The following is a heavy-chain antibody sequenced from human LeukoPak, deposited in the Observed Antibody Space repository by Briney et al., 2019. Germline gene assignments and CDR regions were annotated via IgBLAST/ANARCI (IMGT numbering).Heavy chain of an antibody. CDR1: GFTFSSYA. CDR3: AKDESSGSDFDY. Sequence: SGGSLRLSCAASGFTFSSYAMSWVRQAPGKGLEWVSAISGSGGSTYHADSVKGRFTISRDNSKNTLYLQMNSLRAEDTAVYYCAKDESSGSDFDYWGQGTLVTVSS. V-gene: IGHV3-23*01. D-gene: IGHD6-19*01. J-gene: IGHJ4*02. CDR2: ISGSGGST.